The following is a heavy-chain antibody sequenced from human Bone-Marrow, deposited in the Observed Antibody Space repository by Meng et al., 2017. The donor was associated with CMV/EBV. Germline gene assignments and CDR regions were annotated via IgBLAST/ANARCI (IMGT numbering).Heavy chain of an antibody. Sequence: GESLKISCAAAGFGFSKFEMNWLRQAPGKGLEWISYISTSGSSIYYAGSVEGRFTISRDNAKSSLYLEMTGLRGEDTAIYYCAREGPQASDFWSNYYKPLDYWGQGTLVTVSS. J-gene: IGHJ4*02. CDR3: AREGPQASDFWSNYYKPLDY. CDR2: ISTSGSSI. D-gene: IGHD3-3*01. CDR1: GFGFSKFE. V-gene: IGHV3-48*03.